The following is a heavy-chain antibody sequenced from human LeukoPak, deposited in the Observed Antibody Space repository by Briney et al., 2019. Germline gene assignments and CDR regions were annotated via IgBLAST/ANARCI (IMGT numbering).Heavy chain of an antibody. V-gene: IGHV3-23*01. CDR1: GFTFSSYV. CDR3: SAASSSYKWFDP. D-gene: IGHD6-6*01. CDR2: ISGSGAST. J-gene: IGHJ5*02. Sequence: GGSLRLSCAASGFTFSSYVMSWVRQAPGKGLEWVSAISGSGASTYYADSVKGRFTISRDNSKNTVYLQMNSLRGDDTAVYYCSAASSSYKWFDPWGQGTLVTVSS.